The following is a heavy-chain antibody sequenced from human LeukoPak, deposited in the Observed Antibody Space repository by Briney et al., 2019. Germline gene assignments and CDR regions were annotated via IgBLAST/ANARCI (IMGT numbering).Heavy chain of an antibody. J-gene: IGHJ5*02. CDR3: ARLGIAAAGGFNWFDP. Sequence: SSETLSLTCTVSGGSISSSSYYWGWIRQPPGKGLEWIGSIYYSGSTYYNPSLKSRVTISVDTSKNQFSLKLSSVTAADTAVYYCARLGIAAAGGFNWFDPWGQGTLVTVSS. CDR2: IYYSGST. D-gene: IGHD6-13*01. CDR1: GGSISSSSYY. V-gene: IGHV4-39*01.